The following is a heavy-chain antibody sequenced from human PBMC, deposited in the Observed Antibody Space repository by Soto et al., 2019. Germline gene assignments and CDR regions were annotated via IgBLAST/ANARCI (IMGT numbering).Heavy chain of an antibody. J-gene: IGHJ4*02. CDR3: AKDKPGTTSFDY. CDR1: GFTISSNA. CDR2: ISDRGATT. Sequence: HPGGSLRLSCAASGFTISSNAMYWVRQAPGKGLEWVSAISDRGATTHYADSVKGRFTISRDTSKNTLYLQLNTLRADDTAVYYCAKDKPGTTSFDYWGQGTLVTVSS. D-gene: IGHD1-1*01. V-gene: IGHV3-23*01.